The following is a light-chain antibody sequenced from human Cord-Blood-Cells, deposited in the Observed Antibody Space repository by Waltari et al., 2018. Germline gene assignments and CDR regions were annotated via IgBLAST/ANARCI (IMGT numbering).Light chain of an antibody. CDR3: SSYAGSNNVV. CDR1: SSDVGGYNY. V-gene: IGLV2-8*01. J-gene: IGLJ2*01. Sequence: QSALPQPPSASGSPGQSVTLSSTGTSSDVGGYNYFSWYKQHPGKAPKLMIYEVSKRPAGVPDGFSGYKSGNTASLTVSGLQAEDEADYYCSSYAGSNNVVFGGGTKLTVL. CDR2: EVS.